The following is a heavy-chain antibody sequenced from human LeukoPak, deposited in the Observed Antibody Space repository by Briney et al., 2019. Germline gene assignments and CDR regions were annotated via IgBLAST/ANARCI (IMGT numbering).Heavy chain of an antibody. D-gene: IGHD3-10*01. CDR3: ICPLAYSTSRHYYGLGSYNY. Sequence: SETLSLTCSVYSGYISSSSSYWGWICQPPGKGLEWIGNIYYSGSTYYNPSLKSRVTISADTSKNQFSLKLSSVTAADTADHAEICPLAYSTSRHYYGLGSYNYWGQGTLVTVSS. CDR2: IYYSGST. CDR1: SGYISSSSSY. V-gene: IGHV4-39*01. J-gene: IGHJ4*02.